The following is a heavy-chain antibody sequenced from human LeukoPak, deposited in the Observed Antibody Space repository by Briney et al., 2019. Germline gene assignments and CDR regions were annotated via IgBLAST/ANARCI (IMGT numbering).Heavy chain of an antibody. Sequence: GGSLRLSCAASGFTFSTYAMHWVRQVPGKGLEWVAVISYDGSNKYYADSVKGRFTISRDNAKNSLYLQMNSLRAEDTAVYYCARDTAAGFDHWGQGTLVTVSS. D-gene: IGHD6-13*01. CDR1: GFTFSTYA. CDR2: ISYDGSNK. J-gene: IGHJ4*02. V-gene: IGHV3-30-3*01. CDR3: ARDTAAGFDH.